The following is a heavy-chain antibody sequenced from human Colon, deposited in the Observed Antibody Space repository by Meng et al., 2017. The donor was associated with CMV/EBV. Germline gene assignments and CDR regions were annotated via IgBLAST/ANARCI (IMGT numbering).Heavy chain of an antibody. CDR2: SYDAGPT. CDR1: GFTFSSYT. CDR3: ARQVRLDGRFDY. J-gene: IGHJ4*02. D-gene: IGHD3-9*01. V-gene: IGHV3-66*02. Sequence: ETLRLSCAASGFTFSSYTLNWVRQAPGKGLEWVGVSYDAGPTDTAGSAKGRFTISRDNSKNTLFLQMNSLRPEDTAVYYCARQVRLDGRFDYWGQGTLVTVSS.